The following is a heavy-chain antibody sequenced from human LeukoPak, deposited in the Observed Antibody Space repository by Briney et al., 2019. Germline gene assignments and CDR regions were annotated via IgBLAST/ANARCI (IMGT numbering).Heavy chain of an antibody. D-gene: IGHD3-22*01. CDR3: ARAYDYYDSSGYYRSGAFDI. V-gene: IGHV3-7*02. Sequence: GGSLRLSCAASGFTFSTYWMNWVRQAPGKGLEWVANINQDGSKKYYVDSVKGRFTISRDNAKNSLSLQMNSLRAEDTAVYYCARAYDYYDSSGYYRSGAFDIWGQGTMVTVSS. J-gene: IGHJ3*02. CDR1: GFTFSTYW. CDR2: INQDGSKK.